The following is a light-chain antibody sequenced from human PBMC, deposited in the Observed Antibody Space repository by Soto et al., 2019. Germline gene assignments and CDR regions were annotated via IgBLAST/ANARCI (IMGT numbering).Light chain of an antibody. V-gene: IGLV3-1*01. CDR3: QAWDSSIYVV. J-gene: IGLJ2*01. CDR1: KLGDKY. CDR2: QDS. Sequence: SYELTQPPSVSVSPGQTASITCSGDKLGDKYACWHQQKPGQSPVLVIYQDSKRPSGIPERFSGSNSGNTATLTISGTQAMDEADYYCQAWDSSIYVVFGGGTELTVL.